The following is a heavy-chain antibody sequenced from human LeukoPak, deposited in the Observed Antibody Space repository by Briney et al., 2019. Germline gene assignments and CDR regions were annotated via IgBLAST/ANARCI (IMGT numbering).Heavy chain of an antibody. J-gene: IGHJ4*02. Sequence: GGSLRLSCAGSGFTFSSDSMNWVRQAPGKGLEWVSYISSSGKTKHYVDSVKGRFTISRDNAKNSVYLQMNSLRNEDTAVYYCARDLTSVPTRWGQGTLVTVSS. V-gene: IGHV3-48*02. CDR2: ISSSGKTK. CDR1: GFTFSSDS. D-gene: IGHD4-17*01. CDR3: ARDLTSVPTR.